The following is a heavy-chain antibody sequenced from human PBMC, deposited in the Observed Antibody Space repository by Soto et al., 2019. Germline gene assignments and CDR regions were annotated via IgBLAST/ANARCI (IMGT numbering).Heavy chain of an antibody. CDR2: INYFGNT. V-gene: IGHV4-59*01. CDR3: ARAKGIAVRPSDS. Sequence: SETLSLTCIVSGGAIGSFYWSLIRQPPGRGLEWIGYINYFGNTNYNPSLRGRITLSVDTSKNQISLKLTYVTPADAAVYFCARAKGIAVRPSDSWVPGSLVTVSS. CDR1: GGAIGSFY. D-gene: IGHD2-21*01. J-gene: IGHJ4*02.